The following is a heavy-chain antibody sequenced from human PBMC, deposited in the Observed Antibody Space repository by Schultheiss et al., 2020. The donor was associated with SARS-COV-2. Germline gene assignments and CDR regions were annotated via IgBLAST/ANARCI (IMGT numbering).Heavy chain of an antibody. J-gene: IGHJ4*02. D-gene: IGHD1-14*01. V-gene: IGHV4-34*01. CDR1: GGSFSGYY. CDR3: ARGGTNLNY. CDR2: IYYSGST. Sequence: GSLRLTCAVYGGSFSGYYWSWIRQPPGKGLEWIGYIYYSGSTYYNPSLKSRATISVDTSRNQFSLKLSSVTAADTAVYYCARGGTNLNYWGQGTLVTVSS.